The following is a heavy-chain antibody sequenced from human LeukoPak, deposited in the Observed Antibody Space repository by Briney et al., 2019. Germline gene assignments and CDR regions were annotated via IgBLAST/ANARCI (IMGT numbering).Heavy chain of an antibody. CDR3: ARGVATINFDY. Sequence: SETLSLTCTVPGGSISSGSHYWSWIRRPAGKGLEWIGRIYTSGSTNYNPSLKSRVTISVDRSKNQFSLKLSSVTAADTAVYYCARGVATINFDYWGQGTLVTVSS. V-gene: IGHV4-61*02. J-gene: IGHJ4*02. CDR2: IYTSGST. CDR1: GGSISSGSHY. D-gene: IGHD5-24*01.